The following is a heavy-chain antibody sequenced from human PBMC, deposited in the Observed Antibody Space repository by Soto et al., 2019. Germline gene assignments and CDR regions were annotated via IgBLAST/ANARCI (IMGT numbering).Heavy chain of an antibody. V-gene: IGHV4-39*01. D-gene: IGHD6-25*01. CDR3: AGQTFTIAAASYGRSNWFDP. CDR1: GGSITSSSHF. Sequence: SSETLSLTCSASGGSITSSSHFWGWVRQPPGKGLEWIGTIYFTGNTYYTPSLKSRLTMSIDTSKNEFSLRLNSVTAADTAVYYCAGQTFTIAAASYGRSNWFDPWGPGTLVTASS. J-gene: IGHJ5*02. CDR2: IYFTGNT.